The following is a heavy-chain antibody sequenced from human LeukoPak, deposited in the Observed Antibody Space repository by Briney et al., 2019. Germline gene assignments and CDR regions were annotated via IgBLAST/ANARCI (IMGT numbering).Heavy chain of an antibody. CDR3: ARADGSYGYENYFDY. D-gene: IGHD5-18*01. Sequence: GASVKVSCKASGYTFTGYYMHWVRQAPGQGLEWMGWINPNSGGTNYAQKFQGRVTMTRDTSISTAYMELSRLRSDDTAVYYCARADGSYGYENYFDYWGQGTLVTVSS. J-gene: IGHJ4*02. V-gene: IGHV1-2*02. CDR2: INPNSGGT. CDR1: GYTFTGYY.